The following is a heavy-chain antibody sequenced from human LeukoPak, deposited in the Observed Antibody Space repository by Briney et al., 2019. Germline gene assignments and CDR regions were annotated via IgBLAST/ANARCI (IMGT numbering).Heavy chain of an antibody. D-gene: IGHD6-13*01. Sequence: GGSLRLSWAASGFTFTAYLIHWVRQAPGKGLEWVAVMSSDGNAMFYADSVKGRFTISRDNAKNSLYLQMNSLRAEDTAVYYCARDGVSVGIAGPHDYWGQGTLVTVSS. V-gene: IGHV3-30-3*01. CDR3: ARDGVSVGIAGPHDY. CDR1: GFTFTAYL. CDR2: MSSDGNAM. J-gene: IGHJ4*02.